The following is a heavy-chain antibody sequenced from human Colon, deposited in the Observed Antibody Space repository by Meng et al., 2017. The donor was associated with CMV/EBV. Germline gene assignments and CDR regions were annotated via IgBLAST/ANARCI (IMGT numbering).Heavy chain of an antibody. CDR3: VRSLDDASGQFRDY. CDR2: IIPIFGTA. CDR1: GGTFSSYA. V-gene: IGHV1-69*05. J-gene: IGHJ4*02. D-gene: IGHD3-3*01. Sequence: SVKVSCKASGGTFSSYAISWVRQAPGQGLEWMGGIIPIFGTANYAQKFQGRVTLTTDTSTSTAYMDLRSLRSDDTAVYYCVRSLDDASGQFRDYWGQGTPVTVSS.